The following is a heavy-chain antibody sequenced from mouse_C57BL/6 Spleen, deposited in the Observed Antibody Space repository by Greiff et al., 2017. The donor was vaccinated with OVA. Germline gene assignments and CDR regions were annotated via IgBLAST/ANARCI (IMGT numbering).Heavy chain of an antibody. Sequence: VHLVESGPGLVQPSQSLSITCTVSGFSLTSYGVHWVRQSPGKGLEWLGVIWSGGSTDYNAAFISRLSISKDNSKSQVFFKMNSLQADDTAIYYCARKGEGYDGYYDYAMDYWGQGTSVTVSS. CDR1: GFSLTSYG. D-gene: IGHD2-3*01. CDR3: ARKGEGYDGYYDYAMDY. CDR2: IWSGGST. J-gene: IGHJ4*01. V-gene: IGHV2-2*01.